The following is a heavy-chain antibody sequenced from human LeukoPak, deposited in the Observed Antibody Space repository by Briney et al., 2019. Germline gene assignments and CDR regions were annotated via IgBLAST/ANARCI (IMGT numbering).Heavy chain of an antibody. V-gene: IGHV4-59*08. J-gene: IGHJ4*02. CDR1: GGSISTYY. CDR2: IYYNGNT. Sequence: SETLSLTCTISGGSISTYYWSWIRQPPGKGLEWIGYIYYNGNTNYNPSLKSRVTISVDTSKNQFSLKLSSVTAADTAVYYCARPDPGRYWSSWLLWGQGTLVNVSS. D-gene: IGHD6-13*01. CDR3: ARPDPGRYWSSWLL.